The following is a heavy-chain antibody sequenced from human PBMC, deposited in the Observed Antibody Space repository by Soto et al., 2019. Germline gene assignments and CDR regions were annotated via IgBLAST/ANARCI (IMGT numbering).Heavy chain of an antibody. V-gene: IGHV4-38-2*02. CDR2: IYHSGST. CDR3: ARDKEVVTATQNNNWFDP. J-gene: IGHJ5*02. CDR1: GYSISSGYY. Sequence: SETLSLTCAVSGYSISSGYYWGWIRQPPGKGLEWIGSIYHSGSTYYNPSLKSRVTISVDTSKNQFSLKLSSVTAADTAVYYCARDKEVVTATQNNNWFDPWGQGTLVTVSS. D-gene: IGHD2-21*02.